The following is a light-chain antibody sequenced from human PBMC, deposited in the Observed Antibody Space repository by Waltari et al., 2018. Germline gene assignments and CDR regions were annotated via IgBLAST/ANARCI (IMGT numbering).Light chain of an antibody. J-gene: IGKJ2*01. Sequence: DIQLTQSPSSLAASLGDRVTLTCRASQDIGGYLNWYQQQPGKAPKLLIYKPSILKTGVPSRFSGGASRTDYTLTITNLQPEDIATYYCQYYDNLPMFTFGPGTRVEIK. CDR2: KPS. CDR3: QYYDNLPMFT. V-gene: IGKV1-33*01. CDR1: QDIGGY.